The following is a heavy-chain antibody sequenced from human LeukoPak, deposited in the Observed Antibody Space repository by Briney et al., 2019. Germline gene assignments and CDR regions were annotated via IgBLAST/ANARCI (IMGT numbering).Heavy chain of an antibody. V-gene: IGHV3-53*01. J-gene: IGHJ6*03. CDR3: ARVPPWAYRWYYMDV. Sequence: GGSLRLSCAASGFTFSNAWMSWVRQAPGKGLEWVSVIYSGGSTYYADSVKGRFTISRDNSKNTLYLQMNSLRAEDTAVYYCARVPPWAYRWYYMDVWGKGTTVTVSS. CDR2: IYSGGST. CDR1: GFTFSNAW. D-gene: IGHD3-16*02.